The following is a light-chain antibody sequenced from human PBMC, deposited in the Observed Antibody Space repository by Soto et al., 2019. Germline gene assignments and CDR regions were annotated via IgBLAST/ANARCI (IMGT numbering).Light chain of an antibody. J-gene: IGKJ2*01. CDR3: QHYNNYPYT. Sequence: DIQMTQSPSTLSASVGDRVTITCRASQSISSWLAWYQQKPGKAPKLLISKASSLESGVPSRFSGSGSGTDFTLAISSLQPDDFATYYCQHYNNYPYTFGQGTKLEIK. V-gene: IGKV1-5*03. CDR2: KAS. CDR1: QSISSW.